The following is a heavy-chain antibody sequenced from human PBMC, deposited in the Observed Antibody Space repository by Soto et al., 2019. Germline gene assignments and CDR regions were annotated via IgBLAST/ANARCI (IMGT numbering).Heavy chain of an antibody. J-gene: IGHJ4*02. Sequence: EVQLVESGGGLVKPGGTLRVSCAASGITFSNVWMTWVRQAPGKGLEWVGRIKSKTDGGTTDYGAPVRGRFTISRDDSKNTLYLQMNSLKTEYTAVYYCTTGRFSSSLYFDSWGQGTLVTVSS. V-gene: IGHV3-15*01. CDR1: GITFSNVW. CDR3: TTGRFSSSLYFDS. D-gene: IGHD6-6*01. CDR2: IKSKTDGGTT.